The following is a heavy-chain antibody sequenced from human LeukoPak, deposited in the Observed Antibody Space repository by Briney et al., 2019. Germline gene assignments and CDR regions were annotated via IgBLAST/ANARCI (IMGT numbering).Heavy chain of an antibody. J-gene: IGHJ4*02. Sequence: SETLSPTCAVYGGSFSGYYWNWIRQPPGKGLEWIGEINHSGSTNYNPSLKSRVTISVGTSKNQFSLKLSSLTAADTAVYYCARVGSGSGSNDYWGQGTLVTVSS. CDR1: GGSFSGYY. CDR2: INHSGST. CDR3: ARVGSGSGSNDY. V-gene: IGHV4-34*01. D-gene: IGHD3-10*01.